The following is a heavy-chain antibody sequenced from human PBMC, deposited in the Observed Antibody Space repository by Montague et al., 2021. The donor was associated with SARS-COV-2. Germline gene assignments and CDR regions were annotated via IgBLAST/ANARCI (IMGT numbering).Heavy chain of an antibody. CDR2: MHFTGKT. V-gene: IGHV4-4*07. CDR1: GDSITNHY. J-gene: IGHJ4*02. Sequence: SETLSLTCSVSGDSITNHYWSWIRQPAGKGLEWIGRMHFTGKTNFNPFFSSRLTTSADTSKNQFSLKLTSVTAADTAIYFCARDRFDFGAGRQGTIDFWGQGTLVTVSS. CDR3: ARDRFDFGAGRQGTIDF. D-gene: IGHD3-10*01.